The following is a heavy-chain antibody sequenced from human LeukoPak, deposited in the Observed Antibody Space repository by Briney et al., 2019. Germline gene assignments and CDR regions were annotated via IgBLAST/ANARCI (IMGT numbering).Heavy chain of an antibody. D-gene: IGHD1-1*01. V-gene: IGHV3-30-3*01. J-gene: IGHJ4*02. Sequence: GRSLRLSCAASGFTFSSYAMHWVRQAPGKGLDWIAVISYDGDNKYYADSVKGRFTISRDNSKNTLYLQMNSLRAEDTAVYYCARTEREPHYFDYWGQGTLVTVSS. CDR3: ARTEREPHYFDY. CDR2: ISYDGDNK. CDR1: GFTFSSYA.